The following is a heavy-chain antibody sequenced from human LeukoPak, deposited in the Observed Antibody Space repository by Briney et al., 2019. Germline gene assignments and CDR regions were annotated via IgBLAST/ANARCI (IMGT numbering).Heavy chain of an antibody. CDR2: FDPEDGET. D-gene: IGHD3-10*01. CDR1: GYTLTELS. Sequence: ASVKVSCKASGYTLTELSMHWVRQAPGKGLEWMGGFDPEDGETIYAQKFQGRVTMTEDTSTDTAYMELSSLRSEDAAVYYCATWGYYGSGGKPYYFDYWGQGTLVTVSS. CDR3: ATWGYYGSGGKPYYFDY. J-gene: IGHJ4*02. V-gene: IGHV1-24*01.